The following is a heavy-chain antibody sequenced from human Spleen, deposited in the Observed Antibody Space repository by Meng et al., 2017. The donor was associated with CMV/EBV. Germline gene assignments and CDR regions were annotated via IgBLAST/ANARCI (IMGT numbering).Heavy chain of an antibody. J-gene: IGHJ3*02. CDR2: FYYRGST. V-gene: IGHV4-39*07. CDR3: ASYRFLDAFDI. CDR1: GDSISSSTYY. D-gene: IGHD2/OR15-2a*01. Sequence: SETLSLTCSVSGDSISSSTYYWAWIRQPPGRGLEWIGNFYYRGSTNYNPSLKSRVTISVDTSKNQFSLKLSSVTAADTAVYYCASYRFLDAFDIWGQGTMVTVSS.